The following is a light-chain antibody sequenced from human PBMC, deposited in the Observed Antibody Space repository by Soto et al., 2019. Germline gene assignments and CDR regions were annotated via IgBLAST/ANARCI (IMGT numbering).Light chain of an antibody. Sequence: EIVLTQSPATLSLSPGKRATLSCRASQSVSTYLAWYQQKPGQAPRLLIYDASNRATVIPARFSGSGSGTDFTLTISGLEPEDFAVYYCQQRSNWPLTFGGGTKVEIK. CDR2: DAS. J-gene: IGKJ4*01. V-gene: IGKV3-11*01. CDR3: QQRSNWPLT. CDR1: QSVSTY.